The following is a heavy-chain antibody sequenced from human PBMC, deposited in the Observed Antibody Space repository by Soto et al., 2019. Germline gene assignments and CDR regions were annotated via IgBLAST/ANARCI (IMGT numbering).Heavy chain of an antibody. Sequence: EVQLLESGGGLVQPGGSLRLSCAASGFTFSSYAMSWVRQAPGKGLEWVSAISGTGGTTYYADSVKGRFTISRDNSRNTLHLRMNSLRADDTAIYYCAKFFVETGGSSGWPWSFHFWGQGTLVTVSS. CDR3: AKFFVETGGSSGWPWSFHF. D-gene: IGHD6-25*01. J-gene: IGHJ4*02. CDR1: GFTFSSYA. CDR2: ISGTGGTT. V-gene: IGHV3-23*01.